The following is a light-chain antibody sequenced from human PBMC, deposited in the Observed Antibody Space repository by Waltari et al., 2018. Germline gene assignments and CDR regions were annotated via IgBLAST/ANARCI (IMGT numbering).Light chain of an antibody. Sequence: QSVLTQPPSVSGAPRQRVTISCSGSSSNIGHTSVNWYQQLPGKPPKLLIYYDDLLSSGVSDRFSGSKSGTSASLAIAGLQSEDEAHYYCAAWDASLSSWLFGGGTKLTVL. CDR3: AAWDASLSSWL. CDR2: YDD. CDR1: SSNIGHTS. V-gene: IGLV1-36*01. J-gene: IGLJ3*02.